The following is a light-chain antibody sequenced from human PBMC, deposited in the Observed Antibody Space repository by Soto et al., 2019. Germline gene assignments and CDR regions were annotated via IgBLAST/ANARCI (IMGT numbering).Light chain of an antibody. CDR2: SAS. V-gene: IGKV3-15*01. Sequence: EVVMTQSPATLSVSPGQRAAHSCRASQGVDTNLAWYQQRPGQAPRLLIYSASTRATGVPDRFSGSGSGTDVTLTISSLQSEDFGVYFCQQYDNWPLTFGGGTKVDIK. CDR1: QGVDTN. CDR3: QQYDNWPLT. J-gene: IGKJ4*01.